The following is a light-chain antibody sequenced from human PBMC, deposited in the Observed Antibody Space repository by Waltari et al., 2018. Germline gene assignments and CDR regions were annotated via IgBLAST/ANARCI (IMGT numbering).Light chain of an antibody. J-gene: IGLJ2*01. Sequence: SPGLTQPPTVSVSPGQTATITCSGSELTDKYIYWFQQKSGQAPVVVIRRNTGRPSGIPERFSASDSGTTGTLVISGVEAEDEADYYCQSADDSGNHVLFGGGTRLTVL. V-gene: IGLV3-25*03. CDR1: ELTDKY. CDR3: QSADDSGNHVL. CDR2: RNT.